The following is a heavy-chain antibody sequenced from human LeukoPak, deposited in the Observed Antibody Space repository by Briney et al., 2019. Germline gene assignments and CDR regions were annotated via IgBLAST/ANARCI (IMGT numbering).Heavy chain of an antibody. V-gene: IGHV3-23*01. CDR3: ASSLRYYFDY. J-gene: IGHJ4*02. CDR1: GFTFSSYA. CDR2: ISGSGSST. Sequence: PGGSLRLSCAASGFTFSSYAMSWVRQAPGKGLEWVSAISGSGSSTYHADSVKGRFTISRDNSKNTLYLQMNSLRAEDTAVYYCASSLRYYFDYWGQGTLVTVSS.